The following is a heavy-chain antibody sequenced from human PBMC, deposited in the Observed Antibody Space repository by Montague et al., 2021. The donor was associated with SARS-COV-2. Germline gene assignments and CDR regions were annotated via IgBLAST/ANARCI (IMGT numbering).Heavy chain of an antibody. CDR1: GGSISGSNYY. CDR3: ARGDFGVVIIPYYYYHMDV. V-gene: IGHV4-39*01. CDR2: IHYSGST. D-gene: IGHD3-3*01. Sequence: SETLSLTCTVSGGSISGSNYYWGWIRQPPGKGLEWIGTIHYSGSTYYKPSLKSRVTTSLDTSKNQFSLKLSSVTAADTAVYYCARGDFGVVIIPYYYYHMDVWGKGTTVTVSS. J-gene: IGHJ6*03.